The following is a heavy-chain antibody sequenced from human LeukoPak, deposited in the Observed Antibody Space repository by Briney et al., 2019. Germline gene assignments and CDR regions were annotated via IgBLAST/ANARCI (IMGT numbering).Heavy chain of an antibody. CDR3: ARDVVPYCSGGSCYGWFDP. J-gene: IGHJ5*02. V-gene: IGHV1-18*01. D-gene: IGHD2-15*01. CDR2: INAYNGNT. Sequence: GASVKVSCKASGYTFTSYGISWVRQAPGQGLEWMGWINAYNGNTNYAQKLQGRVTMTTDTSTSTAYMELRSLRSDDTAVYYCARDVVPYCSGGSCYGWFDPWGQGTLVTVSS. CDR1: GYTFTSYG.